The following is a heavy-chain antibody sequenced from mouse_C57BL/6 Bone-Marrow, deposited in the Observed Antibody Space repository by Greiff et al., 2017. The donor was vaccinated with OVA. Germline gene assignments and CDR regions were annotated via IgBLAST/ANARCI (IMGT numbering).Heavy chain of an antibody. J-gene: IGHJ4*01. D-gene: IGHD1-1*01. CDR3: ARKLLRLSYAMDY. CDR1: GYTFTDHT. V-gene: IGHV1-78*01. CDR2: IYPRDGST. Sequence: QVQLQQPGPELVKPGASVKLSCKVSGYTFTDHTIHWMKQRPEQGLEWIGYIYPRDGSTKYNEKFKGKATLTADKSSSTAYMQLNSLTSEDSAVYFCARKLLRLSYAMDYWGQGTSVTVSS.